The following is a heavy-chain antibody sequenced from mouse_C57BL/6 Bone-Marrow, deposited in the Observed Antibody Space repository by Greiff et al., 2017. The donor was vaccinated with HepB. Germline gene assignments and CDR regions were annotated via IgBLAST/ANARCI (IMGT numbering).Heavy chain of an antibody. CDR3: ARGGNYSNSYAMDY. D-gene: IGHD2-5*01. CDR1: GYTFTSYW. CDR2: IDPSDSET. J-gene: IGHJ4*01. Sequence: QVQLQQPGAELVRPGSSVKLSCKASGYTFTSYWMHWVKQRPIQGLEWIGNIDPSDSETHYNQKFKDKATLTVDKSSSTAYMQLSSLTSEDSAVYYCARGGNYSNSYAMDYWGQGTSVTVSS. V-gene: IGHV1-52*01.